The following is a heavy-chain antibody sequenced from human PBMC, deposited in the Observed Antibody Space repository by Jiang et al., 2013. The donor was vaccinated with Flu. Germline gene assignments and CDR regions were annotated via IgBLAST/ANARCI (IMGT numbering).Heavy chain of an antibody. CDR3: ARGRNSAFHI. CDR2: TYYESNWRN. V-gene: IGHV6-1*01. Sequence: SQTLSLTCAISGDSLSSSGIAWNWLRQSPSRGLEWLGRTYYESNWRNDYAVSVKSRITINPDTSKNQFSLHLISVTPEDTAVYFCARGRNSAFHIWGQGTMVTVSS. D-gene: IGHD1-14*01. CDR1: GDSLSSSGIA. J-gene: IGHJ3*02.